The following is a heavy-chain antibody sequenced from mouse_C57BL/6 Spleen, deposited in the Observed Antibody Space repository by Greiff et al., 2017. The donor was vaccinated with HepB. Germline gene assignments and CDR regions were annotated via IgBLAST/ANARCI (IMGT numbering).Heavy chain of an antibody. D-gene: IGHD2-2*01. CDR1: GFTFSSYA. J-gene: IGHJ3*01. Sequence: EVQRVESGGGLVKPGGSLKLSRAASGFTFSSYAMSWVRQTPEKRLEWVATISDGGSYTYYPDNVKGRFTISRDNAKNNLYLQMSHLKSEDTAMYYCARERRDMVTTKAWFAYWGQGTLVTVSA. V-gene: IGHV5-4*01. CDR2: ISDGGSYT. CDR3: ARERRDMVTTKAWFAY.